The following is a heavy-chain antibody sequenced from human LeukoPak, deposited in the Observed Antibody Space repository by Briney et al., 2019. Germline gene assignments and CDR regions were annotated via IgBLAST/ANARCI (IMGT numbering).Heavy chain of an antibody. J-gene: IGHJ4*02. D-gene: IGHD3-22*01. Sequence: ASVKVSCKASGYTLTDYYMHWVRQAPGQGLEWMGRINPNSGGTNYAQKFQGRVTMTRDTSIRTVYMELSRLRSDDTAVYYCARVGYYESSGYYEYWGQGTLVTVSS. CDR3: ARVGYYESSGYYEY. CDR1: GYTLTDYY. CDR2: INPNSGGT. V-gene: IGHV1-2*06.